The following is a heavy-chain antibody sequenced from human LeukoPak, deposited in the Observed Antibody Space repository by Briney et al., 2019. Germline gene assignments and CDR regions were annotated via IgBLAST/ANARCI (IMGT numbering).Heavy chain of an antibody. D-gene: IGHD6-13*01. CDR1: GGSISSYY. Sequence: SETLSLSCTVSGGSISSYYWSWVRQPAGKGLEWIGRIYSSGTTNYNPSLKSRVTMSVDTSKNQFSLNLSSLTAADTAVYYCARVGASVAAAAYWYFDLWGRGTLVSVSS. CDR2: IYSSGTT. J-gene: IGHJ2*01. V-gene: IGHV4-4*07. CDR3: ARVGASVAAAAYWYFDL.